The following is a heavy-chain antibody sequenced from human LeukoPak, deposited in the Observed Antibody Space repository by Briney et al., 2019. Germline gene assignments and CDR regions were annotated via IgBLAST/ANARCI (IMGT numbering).Heavy chain of an antibody. J-gene: IGHJ6*02. Sequence: GGSLRLSCAASGFTFSSYAMSWVRQAPGKGLEWVSVIYSGGSTYYADSVKGRFTISRDNSKNTLYLQMNSLRAEDTAVYYCARYYGAQGPDYYYYYGMDVWGQGTTVTVSS. CDR2: IYSGGST. D-gene: IGHD4-17*01. V-gene: IGHV3-66*01. CDR1: GFTFSSYA. CDR3: ARYYGAQGPDYYYYYGMDV.